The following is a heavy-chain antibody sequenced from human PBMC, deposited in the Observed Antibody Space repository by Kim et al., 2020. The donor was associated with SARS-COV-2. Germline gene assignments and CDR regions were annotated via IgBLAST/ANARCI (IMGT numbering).Heavy chain of an antibody. V-gene: IGHV1-2*06. CDR3: ARGQRDGSCYCEP. D-gene: IGHD2-15*01. CDR1: GYTFTDYY. CDR2: IHANSGDT. J-gene: IGHJ4*02. Sequence: ASVKVSCKASGYTFTDYYIHWVRQAPGQGLEWMGRIHANSGDTDYAQKVRDRVTMTRDTSVTTTYMEMSTLRSDDTAVFYCARGQRDGSCYCEPWGQGTLVTVSS.